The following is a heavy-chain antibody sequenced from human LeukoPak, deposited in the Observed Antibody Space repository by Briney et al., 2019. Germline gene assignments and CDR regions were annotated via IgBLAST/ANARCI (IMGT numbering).Heavy chain of an antibody. CDR2: IYYSGST. CDR3: ASSGASDFWSGSPRYYFDY. D-gene: IGHD3-3*01. CDR1: GGSISSGDYY. V-gene: IGHV4-30-4*08. J-gene: IGHJ4*02. Sequence: SQTLSLTCTVSGGSISSGDYYWSWIRQPPGTGLEWIGYIYYSGSTYYNPSLKSRVTISVDTSKNQFSLKLSSVTAADTAVYYCASSGASDFWSGSPRYYFDYWGQGTLVTVSS.